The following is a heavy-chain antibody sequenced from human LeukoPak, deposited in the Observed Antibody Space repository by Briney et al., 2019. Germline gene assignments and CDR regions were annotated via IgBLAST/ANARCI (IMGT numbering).Heavy chain of an antibody. CDR2: ISAYNGNT. CDR1: GYTFTSYG. J-gene: IGHJ6*02. Sequence: ASVKVSCKASGYTFTSYGISWVRHAPGQRLEWMGWISAYNGNTNYAQKLQGRVTMTTDTSTSTAYTELRSLRSDDAAVYYCARVGVDYYYYYYGMDVWGRGTTVTVSS. D-gene: IGHD3-16*01. CDR3: ARVGVDYYYYYYGMDV. V-gene: IGHV1-18*01.